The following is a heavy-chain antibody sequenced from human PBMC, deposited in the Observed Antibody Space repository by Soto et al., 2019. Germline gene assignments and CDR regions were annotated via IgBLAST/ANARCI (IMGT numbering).Heavy chain of an antibody. CDR3: ARRSWVAAAGNTLLNYYYGMDV. CDR1: GGSISSSSYY. D-gene: IGHD6-13*01. J-gene: IGHJ6*02. CDR2: IYYSGST. V-gene: IGHV4-39*01. Sequence: SETLSLTCTISGGSISSSSYYWGWIRQPPGKGLEWIGSIYYSGSTYYNPSLKSRVTISVDTSKNQFSLKLSSVTAADTAVYYCARRSWVAAAGNTLLNYYYGMDVWGQGTTVTVSS.